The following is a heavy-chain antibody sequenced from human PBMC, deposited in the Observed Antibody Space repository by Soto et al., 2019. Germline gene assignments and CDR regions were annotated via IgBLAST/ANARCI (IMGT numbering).Heavy chain of an antibody. CDR1: GFTVRCFV. CDR3: AKGEVRGIIPSYFDY. Sequence: GGSLRLSCAGSGFTVRCFVMNWVRQAPGKGLEWVARISNDGSNEYYVDSVKGRFTISRDNSKNTLYLQMDSLRAEDTAVYYCAKGEVRGIIPSYFDYWGLGTLVTVSS. J-gene: IGHJ4*02. D-gene: IGHD3-10*01. CDR2: ISNDGSNE. V-gene: IGHV3-30*18.